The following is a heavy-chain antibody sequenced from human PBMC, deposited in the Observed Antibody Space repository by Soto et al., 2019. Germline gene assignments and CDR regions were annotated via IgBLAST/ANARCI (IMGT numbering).Heavy chain of an antibody. CDR1: GYTFTGYY. V-gene: IGHV1-2*04. Sequence: ASVKVSCKASGYTFTGYYMHWVRQAPGQGLEWMGWINPNSGGTNYAQKFQGWVAMTRDTSISTAYMELSRLRSDDTAVYYCAREQLELPPQGLYYYCGMDVWGQGTTVTVSS. CDR3: AREQLELPPQGLYYYCGMDV. D-gene: IGHD1-1*01. CDR2: INPNSGGT. J-gene: IGHJ6*02.